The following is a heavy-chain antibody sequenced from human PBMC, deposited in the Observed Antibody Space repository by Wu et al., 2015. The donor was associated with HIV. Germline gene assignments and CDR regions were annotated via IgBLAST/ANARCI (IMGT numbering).Heavy chain of an antibody. Sequence: QVQLVQSGAEVKKPGASVKVSCKASGYAFISYGISWVRQAPGQGLEWMGWISAYNGNRNYAQKFQGRVTMSTDTSTTTAYMEMKNLRSDDTAVYYCARGFSTLYYYMDVWGKGTTVTVSS. J-gene: IGHJ6*03. CDR2: ISAYNGNR. CDR1: GYAFISYG. D-gene: IGHD2-2*01. V-gene: IGHV1-18*01. CDR3: ARGFSTLYYYMDV.